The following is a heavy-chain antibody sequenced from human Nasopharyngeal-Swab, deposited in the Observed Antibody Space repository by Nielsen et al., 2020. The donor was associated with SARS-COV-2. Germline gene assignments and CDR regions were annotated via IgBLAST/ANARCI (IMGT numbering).Heavy chain of an antibody. J-gene: IGHJ4*02. CDR3: AHSPHDYVWGSYRFDY. CDR2: IYWDDDK. V-gene: IGHV2-5*02. D-gene: IGHD3-16*02. Sequence: GPTLVKPIQTLPLTCTFSGFSLRTSGVCVGWIRQPPGKALEWLALIYWDDDKRYSPSLKSRLTITKDPYKNQVVLTMTNMDPVDTATYYCAHSPHDYVWGSYRFDYWGQGTLVTVST. CDR1: GFSLRTSGVC.